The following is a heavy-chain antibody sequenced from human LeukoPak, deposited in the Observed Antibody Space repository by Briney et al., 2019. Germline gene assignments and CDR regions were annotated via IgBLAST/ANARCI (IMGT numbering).Heavy chain of an antibody. V-gene: IGHV3-23*01. CDR3: AKDHGYSSGWWTFDI. CDR1: GFTFSSYA. D-gene: IGHD6-19*01. Sequence: GGSLRLSCVASGFTFSSYAMSWVRQAPGKGLEWVSAISGSGGSTYYADSVKGRFTISRDNSKNTLYLQMNSLRAEDTAVYYCAKDHGYSSGWWTFDIWGQGTMVTVSS. J-gene: IGHJ3*02. CDR2: ISGSGGST.